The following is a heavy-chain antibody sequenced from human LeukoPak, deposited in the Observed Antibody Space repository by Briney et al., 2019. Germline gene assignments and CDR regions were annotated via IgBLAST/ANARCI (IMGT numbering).Heavy chain of an antibody. V-gene: IGHV3-23*01. CDR2: ISGNGGTT. Sequence: PGGSLRLSCTTSKFNFNSYGMTWVRQAPGRGLEWVSVISGNGGTTYYADSVQGRFTISRDNSKNTLYLQMNNLRAEDSAVYYCAKDAYSSSGPASYYYYMDVWGKGTTVTVSS. J-gene: IGHJ6*03. D-gene: IGHD6-13*01. CDR3: AKDAYSSSGPASYYYYMDV. CDR1: KFNFNSYG.